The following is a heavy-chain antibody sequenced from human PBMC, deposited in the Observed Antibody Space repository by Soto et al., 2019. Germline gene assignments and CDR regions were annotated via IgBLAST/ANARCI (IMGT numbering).Heavy chain of an antibody. J-gene: IGHJ4*02. V-gene: IGHV4-31*03. Sequence: PSETLSLTCTVSGGSISSGGYYWSWIRQHPGKGLEWIGYTYYSGSTYYNPSLKSRVTISVDTSKNQFSLKLSSVTAADTAVYYCARVARDDSSGYYNFDYWGQGTLVTVSS. CDR2: TYYSGST. CDR3: ARVARDDSSGYYNFDY. D-gene: IGHD3-22*01. CDR1: GGSISSGGYY.